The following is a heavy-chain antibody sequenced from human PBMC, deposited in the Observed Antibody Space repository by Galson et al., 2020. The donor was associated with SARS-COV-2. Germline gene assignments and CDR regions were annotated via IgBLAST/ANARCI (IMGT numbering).Heavy chain of an antibody. CDR3: AIPGAIYYGSGSYYNARFMDV. CDR1: GFTFDDYG. Sequence: GGSLRLSCAASGFTFDDYGMSWVRQAPGKGLEWVSGINWNGGSTGYADSVKGRFTISRDNAKNSLYLQMNSLRAEDTALYHCAIPGAIYYGSGSYYNARFMDVWGKGTTVTVSS. D-gene: IGHD3-10*01. V-gene: IGHV3-20*01. J-gene: IGHJ6*03. CDR2: INWNGGST.